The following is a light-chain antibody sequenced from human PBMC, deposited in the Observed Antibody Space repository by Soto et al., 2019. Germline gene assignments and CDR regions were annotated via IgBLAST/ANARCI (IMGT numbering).Light chain of an antibody. CDR3: QQTFRPPRT. J-gene: IGKJ4*01. V-gene: IGKV3-11*01. Sequence: ESVLTQSPATLSLSPGERATLSCRASPSVSNSLAWYQHKPGQAPRLLIYDASNRATGVPTRFSGSGSGTDFTLTISSLEPEDFATYYCQQTFRPPRTFGGGTKVVIK. CDR2: DAS. CDR1: PSVSNS.